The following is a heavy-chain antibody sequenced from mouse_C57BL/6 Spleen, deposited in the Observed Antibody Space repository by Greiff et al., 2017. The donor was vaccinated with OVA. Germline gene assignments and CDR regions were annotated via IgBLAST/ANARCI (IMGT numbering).Heavy chain of an antibody. CDR2: IWRGGST. CDR3: AKNGDYYGSCPLSWYFDV. J-gene: IGHJ1*03. Sequence: VQLVESGPGLVQPSQSLSITCTVSGFSLTSYGVHWVRQSPGKGLEWLGVIWRGGSTDYNTAFMSRLSITKDNSKSQVFFKMNSLQADDTAIYYCAKNGDYYGSCPLSWYFDVWGTGTTVTVSS. V-gene: IGHV2-5*01. D-gene: IGHD1-1*01. CDR1: GFSLTSYG.